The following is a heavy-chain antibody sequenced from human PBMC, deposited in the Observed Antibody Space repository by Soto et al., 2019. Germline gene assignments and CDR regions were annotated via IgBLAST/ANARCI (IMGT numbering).Heavy chain of an antibody. V-gene: IGHV1-2*02. CDR3: ARGTGTKLWFPNVY. J-gene: IGHJ4*02. D-gene: IGHD3-10*01. Sequence: ASVKVSCKASGYTLSDYYWHWLRQAPAQGLEWMGWISPKSGGTHYAPKFEGRVTLTTDTSISTAFMELSRLTSDDTAVYYCARGTGTKLWFPNVYWGQGYLVAVYS. CDR2: ISPKSGGT. CDR1: GYTLSDYY.